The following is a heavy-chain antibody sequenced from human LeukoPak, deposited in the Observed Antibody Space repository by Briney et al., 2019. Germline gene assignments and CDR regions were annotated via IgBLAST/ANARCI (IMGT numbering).Heavy chain of an antibody. CDR2: ISWSSGSI. Sequence: GGSLRLSCAASGFTFDDYAMHWVRQAPGKGLEWVSGISWSSGSIGYADSVKGRFTISRDNAKNSLYLQMNSLRAEDTAVYYCASSRYDSSGYYGIIGYWGQGTLVTVSS. V-gene: IGHV3-9*01. D-gene: IGHD3-22*01. CDR3: ASSRYDSSGYYGIIGY. CDR1: GFTFDDYA. J-gene: IGHJ4*02.